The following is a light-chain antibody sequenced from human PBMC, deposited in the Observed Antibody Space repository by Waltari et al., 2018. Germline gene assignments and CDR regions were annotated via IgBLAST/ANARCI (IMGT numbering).Light chain of an antibody. V-gene: IGLV2-11*01. J-gene: IGLJ2*01. CDR2: DVD. Sequence: QSALTQPRSVSGSPGQSVTFSCTGTSSDVGAYNYVSWYQHNPGKAPKLMVYDVDKRPSGVPDRFSGPKSGNTASLTISGLQAEDEADYYCCSYAGSYGGSYSVVFGGGTKVTVL. CDR1: SSDVGAYNY. CDR3: CSYAGSYGGSYSVV.